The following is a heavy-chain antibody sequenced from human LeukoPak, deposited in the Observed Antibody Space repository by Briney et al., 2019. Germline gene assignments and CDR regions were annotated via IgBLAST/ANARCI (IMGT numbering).Heavy chain of an antibody. V-gene: IGHV3-30*04. CDR3: ARATDYYGSGSYLPLYYFYGMDV. CDR2: ISYDGSDE. Sequence: PGRSLRLSCAASGFTFSSYAMHWVRQAPGKGLEWVAVISYDGSDEYIADSVKGRFSISRDNSRNTLDLQMNSLTTEDTALYYCARATDYYGSGSYLPLYYFYGMDVWGKGTAVIVSS. J-gene: IGHJ6*04. CDR1: GFTFSSYA. D-gene: IGHD3-10*01.